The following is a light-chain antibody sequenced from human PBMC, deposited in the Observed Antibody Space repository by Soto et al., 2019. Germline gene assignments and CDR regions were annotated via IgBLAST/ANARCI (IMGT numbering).Light chain of an antibody. Sequence: QSALTWPSSASGSPGQAVNISCTGTSSYVGGYNFVSWYQQHADKAPKLMIYDVTTRPSGVSNRFSGSKSGSTASLTISGLQAEDEADYYCSSYTSISTYDFGTGTKVPVL. J-gene: IGLJ1*01. CDR3: SSYTSISTYD. CDR1: SSYVGGYNF. V-gene: IGLV2-14*01. CDR2: DVT.